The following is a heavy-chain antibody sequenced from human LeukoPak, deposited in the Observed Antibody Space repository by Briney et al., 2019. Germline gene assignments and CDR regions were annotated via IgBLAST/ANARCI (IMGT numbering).Heavy chain of an antibody. V-gene: IGHV4-39*01. J-gene: IGHJ5*02. CDR2: IYYSGST. CDR3: ARRNPGAGWFDP. Sequence: SETLSLTCTVSGGSISSSSYYWGWIRQPPGKGLEWIGSIYYSGSTYYNPSLKSRVTISVDTSKTQFSLKLSSVTAADTAVYYCARRNPGAGWFDPWGQGTLVTVSS. D-gene: IGHD6-19*01. CDR1: GGSISSSSYY.